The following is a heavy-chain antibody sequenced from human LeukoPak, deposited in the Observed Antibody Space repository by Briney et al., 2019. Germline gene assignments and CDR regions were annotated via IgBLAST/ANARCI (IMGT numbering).Heavy chain of an antibody. V-gene: IGHV3-21*01. Sequence: PGGSLRLSCAASGFTFSSYSMNWVRQAPGKGLEWVSSISSSSSYIYYADSVKGRLTISRDNAKNSLYLQMNGLRAEDTAVYYCASFEGDYWGQGTLVTVSS. CDR2: ISSSSSYI. CDR3: ASFEGDY. CDR1: GFTFSSYS. J-gene: IGHJ4*02.